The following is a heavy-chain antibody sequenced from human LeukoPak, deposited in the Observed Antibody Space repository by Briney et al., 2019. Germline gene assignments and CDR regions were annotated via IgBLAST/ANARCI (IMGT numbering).Heavy chain of an antibody. CDR1: GFPFSSYW. J-gene: IGHJ4*02. Sequence: GSLRLSCAASGFPFSSYWMSWVRQAPGKGLEWVATIKQDGSEKYYVDSVKGRFTISRDNAKNSLYLQMSSLRAEDTAVYYYAGRQEYCSGGSCYSRDYWGQGTLVTVSS. D-gene: IGHD2-15*01. V-gene: IGHV3-7*01. CDR3: AGRQEYCSGGSCYSRDY. CDR2: IKQDGSEK.